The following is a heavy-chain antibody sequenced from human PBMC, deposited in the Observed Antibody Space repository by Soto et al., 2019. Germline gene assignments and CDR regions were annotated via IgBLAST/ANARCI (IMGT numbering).Heavy chain of an antibody. CDR1: GFTFDDYA. V-gene: IGHV3-9*01. Sequence: EVQLVESGGGLVQPGRSLRLSCAASGFTFDDYAMHWVRQAPGKGLEWVSGISWNSGSIGYADSVKGRFTISRDNAKNSLYLQMNSLRAEDTALYYCAKDQGQLARSPSGYWGQGTLVTVSS. J-gene: IGHJ4*02. CDR3: AKDQGQLARSPSGY. D-gene: IGHD6-6*01. CDR2: ISWNSGSI.